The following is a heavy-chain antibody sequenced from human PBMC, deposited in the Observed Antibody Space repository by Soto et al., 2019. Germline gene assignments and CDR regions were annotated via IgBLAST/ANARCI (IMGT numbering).Heavy chain of an antibody. J-gene: IGHJ5*02. V-gene: IGHV4-31*03. D-gene: IGHD2-15*01. CDR2: IYYSGST. Sequence: LSLTCTVSGGSISSGGYYWSWIRQHPGKGLEWIGYIYYSGSTYYNPSLKSRVTISVDTSKNQFSLKLSSVTAADTAVYYCARGHPLGYCSGGSCSSFDPWGQGTLVTVSS. CDR1: GGSISSGGYY. CDR3: ARGHPLGYCSGGSCSSFDP.